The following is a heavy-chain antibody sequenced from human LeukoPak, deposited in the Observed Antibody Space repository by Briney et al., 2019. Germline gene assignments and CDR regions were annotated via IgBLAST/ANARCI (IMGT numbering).Heavy chain of an antibody. CDR2: IYPGDSDT. Sequence: GESLEISCQGSGYSFMTYWIGWGRQMPGKGLEWMGIIYPGDSDTKYSPSFQDQVTISADKTINTAYLHCRSLNASDTAIYYCARLTMIDTFDIWGGGTVVTV. CDR3: ARLTMIDTFDI. CDR1: GYSFMTYW. J-gene: IGHJ3*02. D-gene: IGHD3-22*01. V-gene: IGHV5-51*01.